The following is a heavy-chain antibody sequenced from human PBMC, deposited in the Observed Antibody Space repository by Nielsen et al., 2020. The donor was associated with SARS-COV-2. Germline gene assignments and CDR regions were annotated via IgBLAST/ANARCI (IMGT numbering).Heavy chain of an antibody. Sequence: WIRQPPGKGLEWIGSISYSGSSSYNPSLNSRVTISLDTSKNQFSLRLTSVTAADTAVYYCARDGYYDSSGYYYREAFDIWGPGTMVTVSS. J-gene: IGHJ3*02. D-gene: IGHD3-22*01. CDR2: ISYSGSS. CDR3: ARDGYYDSSGYYYREAFDI. V-gene: IGHV4-59*01.